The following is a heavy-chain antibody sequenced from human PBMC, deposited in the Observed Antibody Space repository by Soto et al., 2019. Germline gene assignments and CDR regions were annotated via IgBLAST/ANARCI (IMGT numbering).Heavy chain of an antibody. D-gene: IGHD4-4*01. CDR3: VKDKLYSNYEHYFDH. Sequence: EVQLVESGGGLVQPGRSLRLSCAASGFSFQTYAMHWVRQAPGKGLEWVSGISWNRGTIGYADSVRGRFTISRDNAKNSLYLQMNSLRPEDTAFYYCVKDKLYSNYEHYFDHWGQGTLVTVSS. CDR2: ISWNRGTI. J-gene: IGHJ4*02. V-gene: IGHV3-9*01. CDR1: GFSFQTYA.